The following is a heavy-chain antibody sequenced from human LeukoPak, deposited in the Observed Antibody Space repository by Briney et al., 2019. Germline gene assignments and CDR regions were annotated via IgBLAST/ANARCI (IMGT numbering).Heavy chain of an antibody. Sequence: PSETLSLTCAVYGGSFSGYYWSWIRQPPGKGLEWIGEINHSGSTNYNPSLKSRVTISVDTSKNQFSLKLSSVTAADTAVYYCASSDAYATFDYWGQGTLVTVSS. D-gene: IGHD2-21*01. CDR3: ASSDAYATFDY. CDR1: GGSFSGYY. V-gene: IGHV4-34*01. CDR2: INHSGST. J-gene: IGHJ4*02.